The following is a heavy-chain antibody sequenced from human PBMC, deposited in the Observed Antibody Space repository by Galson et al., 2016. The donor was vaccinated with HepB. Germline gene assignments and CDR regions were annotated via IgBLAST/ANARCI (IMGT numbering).Heavy chain of an antibody. CDR3: VADHGGLDCFDI. J-gene: IGHJ3*02. CDR1: GFTFSSHA. Sequence: SLRLSCAASGFTFSSHAMHWVRQAPGKGLEWVATVSDDGTHTDYADSVKGRFTISRDNSKNTLYLHLNSLRAEDTAVYFCVADHGGLDCFDIWGQGTMVTVSS. D-gene: IGHD4-23*01. CDR2: VSDDGTHT. V-gene: IGHV3-30-3*01.